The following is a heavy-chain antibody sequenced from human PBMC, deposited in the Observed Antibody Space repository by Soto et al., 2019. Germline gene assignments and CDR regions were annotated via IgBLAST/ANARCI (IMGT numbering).Heavy chain of an antibody. CDR3: ARDYYRFNSGYAFSMDV. D-gene: IGHD5-12*01. Sequence: GGSLRLSCAASGFTFSSYAMHWVRQAPGKGLEWVAVISYDGSNKYYADSVKGRFTISRDNSKNTLYLQMNSLRAEDTAVYYCARDYYRFNSGYAFSMDVWGQGTTVTVSS. J-gene: IGHJ6*02. CDR1: GFTFSSYA. CDR2: ISYDGSNK. V-gene: IGHV3-30-3*01.